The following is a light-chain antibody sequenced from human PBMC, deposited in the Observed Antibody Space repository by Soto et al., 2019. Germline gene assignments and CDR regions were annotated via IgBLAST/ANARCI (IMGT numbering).Light chain of an antibody. Sequence: DIQMTQSPSSLSTSVGDRVTITCRASQGISNYLAWYQQKPGKVPKLLIYAASTLQSGVPSRFSGSGSGTDFTLTISSLQPEGVATYYCQKCGIAPFTFGGGTKVDIK. CDR1: QGISNY. V-gene: IGKV1-27*01. CDR2: AAS. J-gene: IGKJ4*01. CDR3: QKCGIAPFT.